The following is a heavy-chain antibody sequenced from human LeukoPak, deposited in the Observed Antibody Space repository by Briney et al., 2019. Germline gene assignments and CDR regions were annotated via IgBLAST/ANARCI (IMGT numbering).Heavy chain of an antibody. V-gene: IGHV3-23*01. CDR3: AKSPSYDSSGYSDY. J-gene: IGHJ4*02. CDR1: GFTFSSYA. CDR2: ISGSGGST. D-gene: IGHD3-22*01. Sequence: PGGSLRLSCAASGFTFSSYAMSWVRQAPGKGLEWVSAISGSGGSTYYADSVKGRFTISRDNSKNTLYLQMNSLRAEDTAVYYCAKSPSYDSSGYSDYWGQGTLVTVSS.